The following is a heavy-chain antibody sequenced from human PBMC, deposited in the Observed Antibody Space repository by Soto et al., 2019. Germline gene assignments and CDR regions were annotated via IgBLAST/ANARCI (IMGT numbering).Heavy chain of an antibody. CDR3: ARYSGFRYYDSSGYYTS. Sequence: ASETLSLTCAVSGYPIISCYFRCGSRQPPGEGLGWVGSIYHSGSTYYNPSLKSRVTISVDTSKNQFSLKLSSVTAADTAVYYCARYSGFRYYDSSGYYTSWGQGTLVTVS. CDR2: IYHSGST. D-gene: IGHD3-22*01. V-gene: IGHV4-38-2*01. J-gene: IGHJ5*02. CDR1: GYPIISCYF.